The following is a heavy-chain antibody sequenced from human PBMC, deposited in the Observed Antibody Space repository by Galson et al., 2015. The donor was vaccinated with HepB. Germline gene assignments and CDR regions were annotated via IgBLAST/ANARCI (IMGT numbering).Heavy chain of an antibody. V-gene: IGHV3-23*01. CDR3: AKDLGQLVPYFDS. D-gene: IGHD6-13*01. Sequence: SLRLSCAASGFTFSSYAMSWVRQAPGKGLEWVSTFSGSGGRAYYADSVKGRFTISRDNSKNTLYLQMNSLRAEDTAVYYCAKDLGQLVPYFDSWGQGTLVTVSS. CDR1: GFTFSSYA. J-gene: IGHJ4*02. CDR2: FSGSGGRA.